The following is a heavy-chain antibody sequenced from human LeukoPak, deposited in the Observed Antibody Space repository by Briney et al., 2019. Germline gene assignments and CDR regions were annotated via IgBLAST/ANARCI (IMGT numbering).Heavy chain of an antibody. D-gene: IGHD2-8*01. J-gene: IGHJ4*02. CDR2: IWYDGSNK. V-gene: IGHV3-33*01. CDR3: ASENGGLYFDY. Sequence: PGGSLRLSCAASGFTFSSYGMHWVRQAPGKGLEWVAVIWYDGSNKYYADSVKGRFTISSDNSKNTLYLQMNSLRAEDTAVYYCASENGGLYFDYWGQGTLVTVSS. CDR1: GFTFSSYG.